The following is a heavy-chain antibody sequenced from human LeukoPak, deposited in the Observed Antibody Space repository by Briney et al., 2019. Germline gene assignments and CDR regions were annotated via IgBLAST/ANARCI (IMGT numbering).Heavy chain of an antibody. V-gene: IGHV4-59*01. D-gene: IGHD6-19*01. CDR3: AREIAVAGLDY. CDR2: IYYSGST. CDR1: GGSISSYY. Sequence: SETLSLTCTVSGGSISSYYWSWVRQPPAKGLEWIGYIYYSGSTNYNPSLKSRVTISVDTSKNQFSLKLSSVTAADTAVYYCAREIAVAGLDYWGQGTLVTVSS. J-gene: IGHJ4*02.